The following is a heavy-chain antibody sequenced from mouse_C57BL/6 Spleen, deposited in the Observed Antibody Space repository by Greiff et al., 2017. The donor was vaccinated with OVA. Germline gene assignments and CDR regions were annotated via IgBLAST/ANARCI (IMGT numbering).Heavy chain of an antibody. D-gene: IGHD2-4*01. CDR3: ARGGSTDYDPYYYAMDY. J-gene: IGHJ4*01. Sequence: VQRVESGAELARPGASVKLSCKASGYTFTSYGISWVKQRTGQGLEWIGEIYPRSGNTYYNEKFKGKATLTADKSSSTAYMELRSLTSEDSAVYFCARGGSTDYDPYYYAMDYWGQGTSVTVSS. CDR1: GYTFTSYG. CDR2: IYPRSGNT. V-gene: IGHV1-81*01.